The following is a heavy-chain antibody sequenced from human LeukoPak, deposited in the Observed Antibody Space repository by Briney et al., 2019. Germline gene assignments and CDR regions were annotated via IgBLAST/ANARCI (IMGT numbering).Heavy chain of an antibody. V-gene: IGHV3-7*01. Sequence: GGSLRLSCAASGFTFSTYWMNWFRQTPGKGLEWVAKIKADGGEKDHVASVKGRFTISRDNAKNSLYLQMNSPRVEDTAVYYCARGGAARPDFWGQGTLVTVSS. CDR1: GFTFSTYW. D-gene: IGHD6-6*01. CDR2: IKADGGEK. CDR3: ARGGAARPDF. J-gene: IGHJ4*02.